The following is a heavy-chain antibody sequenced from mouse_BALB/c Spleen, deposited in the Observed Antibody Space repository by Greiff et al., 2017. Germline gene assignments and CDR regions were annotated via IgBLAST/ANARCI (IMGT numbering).Heavy chain of an antibody. V-gene: IGHV5-6-4*01. Sequence: EVHLVESGGGLVKPGGSLKLSCAASGFTFSSYAMSWVRQSPEKRLEWVAEISSGGSYTYYPDSVKGRFTISRDNAKNTLYLQMSSLKSEDTAMYYCTREEVKEYWGQGTSVTVSS. D-gene: IGHD2-5*01. CDR3: TREEVKEY. J-gene: IGHJ4*01. CDR2: ISSGGSYT. CDR1: GFTFSSYA.